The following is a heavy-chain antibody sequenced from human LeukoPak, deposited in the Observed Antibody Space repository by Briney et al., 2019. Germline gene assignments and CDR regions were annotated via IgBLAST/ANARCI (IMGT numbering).Heavy chain of an antibody. CDR3: ARFAVPAAIGGDY. V-gene: IGHV3-48*03. CDR2: ISSSGSTI. D-gene: IGHD2-2*02. J-gene: IGHJ4*02. Sequence: GGSLRLSCAASGFTFSSYEMNWVRQAPGKGLEGVSYISSSGSTIYYADSVKGRFTISRDNAKNSLYLQTNSLRAEDTAVYYCARFAVPAAIGGDYWGQGTLVTVSS. CDR1: GFTFSSYE.